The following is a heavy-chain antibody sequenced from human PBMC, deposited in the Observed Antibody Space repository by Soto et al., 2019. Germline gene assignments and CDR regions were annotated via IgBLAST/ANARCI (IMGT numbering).Heavy chain of an antibody. V-gene: IGHV2-70*12. Sequence: SGPTLVNPTQTLTLTCTFSGFSLSAGKMSVSWIRQPPGKALEWLARIDWDDDKFYNTSLKTRLTISKDTSKNQVVLTMTNMDPVDTATYYCAHKGGRGAGMDVWGQGTTVTVSS. CDR3: AHKGGRGAGMDV. CDR1: GFSLSAGKMS. CDR2: IDWDDDK. D-gene: IGHD2-15*01. J-gene: IGHJ6*02.